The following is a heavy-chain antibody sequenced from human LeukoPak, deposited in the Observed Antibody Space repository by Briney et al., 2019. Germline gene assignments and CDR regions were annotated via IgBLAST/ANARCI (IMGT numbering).Heavy chain of an antibody. V-gene: IGHV4-59*01. CDR2: IYYNGNT. Sequence: PSETLSLTCTVSGGSISGYYWSWIRQRPGKGLEWIAYIYYNGNTNYHPSLKCRVAISVDTSKNQFSLKLSSVTAADTAMYYCASSKEWGGFDFDHWGQGTLVTVSS. CDR1: GGSISGYY. D-gene: IGHD3-3*01. CDR3: ASSKEWGGFDFDH. J-gene: IGHJ4*02.